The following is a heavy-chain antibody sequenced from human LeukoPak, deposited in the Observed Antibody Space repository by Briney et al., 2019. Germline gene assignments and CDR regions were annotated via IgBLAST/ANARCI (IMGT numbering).Heavy chain of an antibody. CDR3: AREYYYGSGKDAFDI. D-gene: IGHD3-10*01. J-gene: IGHJ3*02. Sequence: ASVKVSCKASGGTFSSYAISWVRQAPGQGLEWMGGIIPIFGTANYAQKFQGRVTITADESTSTAYMELSSLRSEDTAVYYCAREYYYGSGKDAFDIWGQGTMVTVSS. CDR1: GGTFSSYA. V-gene: IGHV1-69*13. CDR2: IIPIFGTA.